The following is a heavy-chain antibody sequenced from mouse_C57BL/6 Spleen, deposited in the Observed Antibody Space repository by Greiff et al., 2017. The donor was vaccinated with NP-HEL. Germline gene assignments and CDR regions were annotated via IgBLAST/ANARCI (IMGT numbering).Heavy chain of an antibody. CDR2: INPGSGGT. CDR1: GYAFTNYL. CDR3: ARKGDDGSFYAMDY. J-gene: IGHJ4*01. D-gene: IGHD2-3*01. Sequence: QVQLQQSGAELVRPGTSVKVSCKASGYAFTNYLIEWVKQRPGQGLEWIGVINPGSGGTNYNEKFKGKATLTADKSSSTAYMQLSSLTSEDSAVYFCARKGDDGSFYAMDYWGQGTSVTVSS. V-gene: IGHV1-54*01.